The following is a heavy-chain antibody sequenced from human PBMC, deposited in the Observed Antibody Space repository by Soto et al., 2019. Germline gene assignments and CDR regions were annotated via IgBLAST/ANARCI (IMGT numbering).Heavy chain of an antibody. J-gene: IGHJ1*01. CDR1: ADSISSSSYY. V-gene: IGHV4-39*01. CDR2: IYYSGTT. CDR3: ARHYVEGSGWYFQH. Sequence: NPSETLSLTCTVSADSISSSSYYWGWIRQPPGKRLEWIGSIYYSGTTYYNPSLKSRVTISVDTSKNQFSLKLSSVTAADTAVYYCARHYVEGSGWYFQHWGQGTLVTVSS. D-gene: IGHD6-19*01.